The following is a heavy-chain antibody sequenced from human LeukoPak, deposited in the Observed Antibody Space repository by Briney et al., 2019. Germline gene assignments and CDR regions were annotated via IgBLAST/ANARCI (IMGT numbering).Heavy chain of an antibody. CDR3: AKVAHRAVYCSSTSCLYDAFDI. V-gene: IGHV3-23*01. J-gene: IGHJ3*02. CDR2: ISGSGGST. Sequence: GGSLRLPCAASGFTFSSYAMSWVRQAPGKGLEWVSAISGSGGSTYYADSVKGRFTISRDNSKNTLYLQMNSLRAEDTAVYYCAKVAHRAVYCSSTSCLYDAFDIWGQGTMVTVSS. CDR1: GFTFSSYA. D-gene: IGHD2-2*01.